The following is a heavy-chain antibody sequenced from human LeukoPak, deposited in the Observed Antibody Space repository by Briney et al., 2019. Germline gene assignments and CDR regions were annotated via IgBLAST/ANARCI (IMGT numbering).Heavy chain of an antibody. CDR1: GFTFSKNW. Sequence: GGSLRLSCAASGFTFSKNWMSWVRQAPGKGLEWVANIKEDGTDKYYVDSVKGRFTISKDNAKNSLYLQMNSLRAEDTAVYYCARGGDRGTYYDFWSDYGMDVWGQGTTVTVSS. J-gene: IGHJ6*02. D-gene: IGHD3-3*01. CDR3: ARGGDRGTYYDFWSDYGMDV. V-gene: IGHV3-7*03. CDR2: IKEDGTDK.